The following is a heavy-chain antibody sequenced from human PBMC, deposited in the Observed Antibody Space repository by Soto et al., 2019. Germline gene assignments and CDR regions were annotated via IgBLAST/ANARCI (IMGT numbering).Heavy chain of an antibody. CDR3: TISCSPDY. CDR1: GFTFSYYD. D-gene: IGHD2-15*01. J-gene: IGHJ4*02. V-gene: IGHV3-30*03. Sequence: QVQLVESGGGVVQPGRSLRLSCAASGFTFSYYDMHWVRQAPGKGLEWVAVISNDGNNIYYADSVKGRFTISRDNSKDTLFLQMTSLCAEDTAVYYCTISCSPDYWGQGTLVTVSS. CDR2: ISNDGNNI.